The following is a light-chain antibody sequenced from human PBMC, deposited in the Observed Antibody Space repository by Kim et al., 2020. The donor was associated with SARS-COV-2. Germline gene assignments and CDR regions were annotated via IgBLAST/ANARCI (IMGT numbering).Light chain of an antibody. V-gene: IGLV1-44*01. CDR1: STNIGSNT. CDR3: AAWDDSLHGVV. CDR2: SSH. Sequence: GQRVTIPCSGSSTNIGSNTVTWYQQLPGTAPKLLISSSHKRPSGLPDRFSGSKSGTSASLAISGLQSEDEADYYCAAWDDSLHGVVFGGGPQLTVL. J-gene: IGLJ2*01.